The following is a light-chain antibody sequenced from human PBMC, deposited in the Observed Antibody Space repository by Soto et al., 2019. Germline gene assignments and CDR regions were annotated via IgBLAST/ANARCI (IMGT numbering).Light chain of an antibody. CDR3: QVWNSFSDHPYV. V-gene: IGLV3-21*02. CDR2: DDS. J-gene: IGLJ1*01. CDR1: NIGPRK. Sequence: SYELSQPPSVSLAPGQTARISCGGANIGPRKVHWYQQKPGQAPVLIVYDDSGRPSGIPERFSGSNSGNTATLTISRVEAGYEADYYCQVWNSFSDHPYVFGSGTKVTVL.